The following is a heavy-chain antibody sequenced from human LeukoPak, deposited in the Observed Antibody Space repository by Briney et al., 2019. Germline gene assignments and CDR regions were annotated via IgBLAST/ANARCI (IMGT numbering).Heavy chain of an antibody. CDR1: GFTFSSYG. Sequence: PGRSLRLSCAASGFTFSSYGTHWVRQAPGKGLECVGVKWYDGSNKYYADSVKGRFTISRDNSKNTVYLQMNSLRAEDTAVYYCARVSPEIVVVTGTGAPDYWGQGTLVTVSS. D-gene: IGHD2-21*02. V-gene: IGHV3-33*01. J-gene: IGHJ4*02. CDR2: KWYDGSNK. CDR3: ARVSPEIVVVTGTGAPDY.